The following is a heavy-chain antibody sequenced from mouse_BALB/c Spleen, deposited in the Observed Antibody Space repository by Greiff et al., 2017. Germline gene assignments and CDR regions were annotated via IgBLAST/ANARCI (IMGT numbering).Heavy chain of an antibody. D-gene: IGHD1-1*01. J-gene: IGHJ1*01. CDR1: GFSFTGYG. CDR3: ARDRGSSPHWYFDV. V-gene: IGHV2-6-7*01. Sequence: VMLVESGPGLVAPSQSLSITCTVSGFSFTGYGVNWVRQPPGKGLEWLGMIWGDGSTDYNSALKSRLSISKDNSKSQVFLKMNSLQTDDTARYYCARDRGSSPHWYFDVWGAGTTVTVSS. CDR2: IWGDGST.